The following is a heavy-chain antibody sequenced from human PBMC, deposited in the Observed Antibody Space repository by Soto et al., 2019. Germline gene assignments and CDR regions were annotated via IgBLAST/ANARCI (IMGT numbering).Heavy chain of an antibody. CDR1: GGTFTHYG. Sequence: GGSLRLSCTSSGGTFTHYGMHWVRQAPGKGLEWVAVIWNDGKNTNYADAVKGRFTVSRDNMKNVLYLQMNSLRVDDTAIYYCTRGNPPHVPGLFDFWGQGTLVTVSS. V-gene: IGHV3-33*01. CDR2: IWNDGKNT. CDR3: TRGNPPHVPGLFDF. J-gene: IGHJ4*02.